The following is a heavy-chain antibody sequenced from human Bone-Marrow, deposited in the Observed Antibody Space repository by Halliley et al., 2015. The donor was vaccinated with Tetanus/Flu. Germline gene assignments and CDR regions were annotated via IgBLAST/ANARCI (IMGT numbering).Heavy chain of an antibody. D-gene: IGHD5-12*01. Sequence: SSYKYYADSLKGRFTFARDNAKDSLYLQMTGRRVEDTAVYFCARDLNVLGGDDGTFAYWGQGALVTVSS. V-gene: IGHV3-21*01. CDR2: SSYK. CDR3: ARDLNVLGGDDGTFAY. J-gene: IGHJ4*02.